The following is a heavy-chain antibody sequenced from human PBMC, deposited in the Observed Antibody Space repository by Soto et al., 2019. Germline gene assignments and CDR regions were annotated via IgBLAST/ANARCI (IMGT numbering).Heavy chain of an antibody. V-gene: IGHV1-8*01. CDR1: GYTFSNFD. J-gene: IGHJ6*02. CDR2: MDPRNGNT. D-gene: IGHD3-3*01. Sequence: QVQLVQSGAEVKKPGASVKVSCKASGYTFSNFDINWVRQAPGQGLEWVGWMDPRNGNTGYAEKFQGRVTMTGNTAISTAYMELSSLRSEDTAVYYCARDLGDFRSTSGVFLCVMDVWGQGTTVTVS. CDR3: ARDLGDFRSTSGVFLCVMDV.